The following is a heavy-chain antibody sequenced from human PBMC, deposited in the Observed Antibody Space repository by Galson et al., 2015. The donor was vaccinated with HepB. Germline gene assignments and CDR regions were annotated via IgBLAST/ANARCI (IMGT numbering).Heavy chain of an antibody. Sequence: SLRLSCAASGFTFGSYAMNWVRQAPGKGLEWVSAISGSGGTTYYADSVKGRFTISRDNSKNTLYLQMNSLRAEDTAVYYCASAGVVVAEPGAFDIWGQGTMVTVSS. V-gene: IGHV3-23*01. CDR3: ASAGVVVAEPGAFDI. CDR1: GFTFGSYA. J-gene: IGHJ3*02. D-gene: IGHD2-15*01. CDR2: ISGSGGTT.